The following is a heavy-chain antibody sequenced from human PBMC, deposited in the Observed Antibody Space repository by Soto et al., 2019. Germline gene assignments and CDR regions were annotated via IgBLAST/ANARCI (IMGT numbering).Heavy chain of an antibody. CDR1: GGSISSGGYY. CDR3: ARDPLGGDYDIDY. D-gene: IGHD2-21*02. CDR2: IYDSGST. J-gene: IGHJ4*02. V-gene: IGHV4-31*03. Sequence: QVQLQESGPGLVKPSQTLSLTCTVSGGSISSGGYYWSWIRQHPGKGLVWIGYIYDSGSTYYNPSLNSRLTEAVDPSKNQFSLKLSSVTAADTDVYYCARDPLGGDYDIDYWGQGTLVTVSS.